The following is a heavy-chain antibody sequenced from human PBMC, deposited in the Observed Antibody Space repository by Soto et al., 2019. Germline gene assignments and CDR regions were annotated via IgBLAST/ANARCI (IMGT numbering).Heavy chain of an antibody. Sequence: QVTLKESGPVLVNPTETLTLRCTVSGLSITDSEMGVSWIRQPPGQPLEWLAHIDSSGEKSYRTFLKSRLASSKDTSKSPIVLTMTNMDPADTATYYCARRHLAVAVSPWFDPWGQGIPVTVSS. V-gene: IGHV2-26*01. CDR2: IDSSGEK. CDR1: GLSITDSEMG. CDR3: ARRHLAVAVSPWFDP. D-gene: IGHD3-10*01. J-gene: IGHJ5*02.